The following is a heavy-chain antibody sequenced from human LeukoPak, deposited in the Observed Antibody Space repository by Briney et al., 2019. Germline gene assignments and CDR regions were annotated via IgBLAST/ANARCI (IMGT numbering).Heavy chain of an antibody. CDR2: ISGPGGGT. J-gene: IGHJ6*04. D-gene: IGHD3-10*02. CDR1: GFTFSSYA. Sequence: GGSLRLSCAASGFTFSSYAMSWVRQAPGKGLEWVSVISGPGGGTYYADSVKGRFTISRDNAKNSLYLQMNSLRAEDTAVYYCAELGITMIGGVWGKGTTVTISS. CDR3: AELGITMIGGV. V-gene: IGHV3-23*01.